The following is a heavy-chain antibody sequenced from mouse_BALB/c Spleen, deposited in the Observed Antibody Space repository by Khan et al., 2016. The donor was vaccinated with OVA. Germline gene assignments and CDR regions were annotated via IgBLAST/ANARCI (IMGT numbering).Heavy chain of an antibody. V-gene: IGHV1S81*02. CDR2: INPSNGGT. J-gene: IGHJ3*01. D-gene: IGHD2-1*01. CDR3: TRSGYGTFAY. Sequence: QIQLVQSGAELVKPGASVRLSCKASGYTFTSYYLYWVKQRPGQGLEWIGDINPSNGGTTFNEKFKSKATLTVDKSSSTAYMQLSSLTSEDSAVYYCTRSGYGTFAYWGQGTLVTVSA. CDR1: GYTFTSYY.